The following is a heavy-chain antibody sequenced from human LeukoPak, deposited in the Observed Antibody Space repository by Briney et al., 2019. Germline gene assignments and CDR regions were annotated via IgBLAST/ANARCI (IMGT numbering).Heavy chain of an antibody. CDR1: GFTFSSHA. J-gene: IGHJ3*02. CDR3: TRWDWGSADAFHI. V-gene: IGHV3-30-3*01. Sequence: PGRSLRLSCVASGFTFSSHAMHWVRQAPGKGLEWVAVISHDESNKFYTESAKGRFTISRDNAKSTVYLQMNSLSAEDSAVYYCTRWDWGSADAFHIWGQGTMVTVSS. CDR2: ISHDESNK. D-gene: IGHD7-27*01.